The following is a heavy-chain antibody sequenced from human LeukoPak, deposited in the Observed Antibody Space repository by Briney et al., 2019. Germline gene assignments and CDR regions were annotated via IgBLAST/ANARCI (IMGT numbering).Heavy chain of an antibody. CDR1: GGSFSGYY. Sequence: SETLSLTCAVYGGSFSGYYWSWIRQPPGKGLEWIGEINHSGSTNYNPSLKSRVTISVDTSKNQFSLKLSSVTAADTAVYYCARYRIDCSGGSCYHPFDYWGQGTLVTVSS. CDR2: INHSGST. V-gene: IGHV4-34*01. D-gene: IGHD2-15*01. J-gene: IGHJ4*02. CDR3: ARYRIDCSGGSCYHPFDY.